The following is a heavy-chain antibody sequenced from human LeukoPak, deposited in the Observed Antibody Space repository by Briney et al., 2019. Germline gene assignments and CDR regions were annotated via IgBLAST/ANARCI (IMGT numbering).Heavy chain of an antibody. Sequence: GASVKVSCKASGYSFTSYYMHWVRQAPGQGLEWMGIINPSGGSTSYAQKFQGRVTMTRDTSTSTVYMELSSLRSEDTAVYYCARDISTVAGPNYWGQGTLVTVSS. V-gene: IGHV1-46*01. CDR3: ARDISTVAGPNY. CDR1: GYSFTSYY. J-gene: IGHJ4*02. CDR2: INPSGGST. D-gene: IGHD6-19*01.